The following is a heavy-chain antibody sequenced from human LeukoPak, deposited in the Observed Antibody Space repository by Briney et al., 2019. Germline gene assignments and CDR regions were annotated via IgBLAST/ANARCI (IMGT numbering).Heavy chain of an antibody. Sequence: SETLSLTCAVYGGSFSGYYWSWICQPPGKGLEWIGEINHSGSTNYNPSLKSRVTISVDTSKNQFSLKLSSVTAADTAVYYCARAITMIVRDAFDIWGQGTMVTVSS. CDR3: ARAITMIVRDAFDI. CDR2: INHSGST. V-gene: IGHV4-34*01. CDR1: GGSFSGYY. J-gene: IGHJ3*02. D-gene: IGHD3-22*01.